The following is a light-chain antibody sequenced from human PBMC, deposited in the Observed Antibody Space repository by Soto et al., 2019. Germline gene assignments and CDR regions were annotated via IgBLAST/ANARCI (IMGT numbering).Light chain of an antibody. CDR3: QQYDDLPLT. CDR1: QDITNY. J-gene: IGKJ4*01. CDR2: DAS. V-gene: IGKV1-33*01. Sequence: DIQTTQSPSSLSASVGDRVTISCQASQDITNYLSWYQQKPGKAPKLLIYDASNLEIGVPSRFSGRGSGTDFTLAISSLEPEDIATYFCQQYDDLPLTFGGGTKVDIK.